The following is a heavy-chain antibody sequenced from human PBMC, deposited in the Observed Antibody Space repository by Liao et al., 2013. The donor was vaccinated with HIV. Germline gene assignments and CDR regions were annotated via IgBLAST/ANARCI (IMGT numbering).Heavy chain of an antibody. CDR3: ARGGAMQLWDFDY. Sequence: QVQLQESGPGLVKPSQTLPLTCTVSGGSISSGSYHWSWIRQPAGKGLEWIGRIYTSGSTNYNPSLKSRVTISVDTSKNQFSLKLSSVTAADTAVYYCARGGAMQLWDFDYWGQGTLVTVSS. D-gene: IGHD5-18*01. CDR1: GGSISSGSYH. J-gene: IGHJ4*02. V-gene: IGHV4-61*02. CDR2: IYTSGST.